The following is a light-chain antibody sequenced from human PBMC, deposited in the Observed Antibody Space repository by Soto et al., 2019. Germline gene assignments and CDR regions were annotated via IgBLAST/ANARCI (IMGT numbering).Light chain of an antibody. CDR3: QQRSNLLT. Sequence: VWTHSPSTLSVSPGERATLSCRASESTNNYLALYQQKPGQAPRLLIYDASNRATGIPARFSGSGSGTDFTLTSSSLEPDDFAVYYCQQRSNLLTFGGGTKVDI. CDR2: DAS. J-gene: IGKJ4*01. V-gene: IGKV3-11*01. CDR1: ESTNNY.